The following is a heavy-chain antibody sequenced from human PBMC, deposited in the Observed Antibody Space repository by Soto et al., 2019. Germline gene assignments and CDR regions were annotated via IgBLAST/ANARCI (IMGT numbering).Heavy chain of an antibody. D-gene: IGHD3-10*01. Sequence: QVQLVESGGGVVQPGRSLRLSCAASGFTFSSYGMHWVRQAPGKGLEWVAVISYDGSNKYYADSVKGRFTISRDNSKNKLYLQMNSLRAEDTAVYYCAKSFYYYGSGKKTPDAFDIWGQGTMVTVSS. CDR3: AKSFYYYGSGKKTPDAFDI. J-gene: IGHJ3*02. CDR2: ISYDGSNK. V-gene: IGHV3-30*18. CDR1: GFTFSSYG.